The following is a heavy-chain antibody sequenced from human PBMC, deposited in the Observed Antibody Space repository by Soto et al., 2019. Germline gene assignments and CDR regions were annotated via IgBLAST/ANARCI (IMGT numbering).Heavy chain of an antibody. D-gene: IGHD6-6*01. J-gene: IGHJ6*02. CDR2: ISYDGSNK. V-gene: IGHV3-30-3*01. CDR3: ARLAARGEYYYYYGMDV. Sequence: VGSLRLSCAASGFTFSSYAMNWVRQAPGKGLEWVAVISYDGSNKYYADPVKGRFTIARDNSKNTLYLQMLSRRAEDTAVYYCARLAARGEYYYYYGMDVWGQGTTVTVSS. CDR1: GFTFSSYA.